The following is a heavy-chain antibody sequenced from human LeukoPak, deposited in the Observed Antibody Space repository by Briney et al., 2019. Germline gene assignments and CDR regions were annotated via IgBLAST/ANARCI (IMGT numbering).Heavy chain of an antibody. CDR1: GYTFTSYD. V-gene: IGHV1-8*03. Sequence: GASVKVSCKASGYTFTSYDINWVRQATGQGLEWMGWMNPNSGNTGYAQKFQGRVTITRNTSISTAYMELSSLRSEDTAVYYCARGRRCSGGSCDVYYFDYWGQGTLVTVSS. D-gene: IGHD2-15*01. J-gene: IGHJ4*02. CDR3: ARGRRCSGGSCDVYYFDY. CDR2: MNPNSGNT.